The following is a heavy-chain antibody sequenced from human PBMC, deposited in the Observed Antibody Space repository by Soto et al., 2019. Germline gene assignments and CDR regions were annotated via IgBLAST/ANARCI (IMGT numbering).Heavy chain of an antibody. J-gene: IGHJ6*02. D-gene: IGHD3-3*01. CDR2: ISAYNGNT. CDR1: GYTFTSYG. Sequence: ASVKVSGKASGYTFTSYGISWVRQAPGQGLEWMGWISAYNGNTNYAQKLQGRVTMTTDTSTSTAYMELRSLRSDDTAVYYCARGRYDFWSGYPSYYYYYGMDVWGQGTTVTVSS. CDR3: ARGRYDFWSGYPSYYYYYGMDV. V-gene: IGHV1-18*04.